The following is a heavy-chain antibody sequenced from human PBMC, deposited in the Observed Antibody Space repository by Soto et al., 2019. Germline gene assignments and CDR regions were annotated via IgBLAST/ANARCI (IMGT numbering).Heavy chain of an antibody. CDR1: GFTFSNYA. CDR3: VHSSGHYYYPS. D-gene: IGHD3-22*01. CDR2: ISSNGGST. V-gene: IGHV3-64D*08. J-gene: IGHJ4*02. Sequence: GESLKISCSASGFTFSNYAMHWVRQAPGKRLEYVSGISSNGGSTYYADSVKGRFTISRDSSKNTLYLQMSSLRAEDTAVYYCVHSSGHYYYPSWGQGTLVTVSS.